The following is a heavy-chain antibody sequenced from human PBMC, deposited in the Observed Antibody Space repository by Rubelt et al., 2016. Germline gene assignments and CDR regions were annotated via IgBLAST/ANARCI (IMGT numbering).Heavy chain of an antibody. CDR1: GSRFPRYY. CDR2: INPDGGST. J-gene: IGHJ6*02. Sequence: VKKPGASVKLSCKASGSRFPRYYIHWVRQAPGQGLEWMGIINPDGGSTTYAQRFEGRVTVTREMSTTTVYMELTSLRYEDTAMYYCATADSTLDVWGQGTTVTVSS. CDR3: ATADSTLDV. V-gene: IGHV1-46*01.